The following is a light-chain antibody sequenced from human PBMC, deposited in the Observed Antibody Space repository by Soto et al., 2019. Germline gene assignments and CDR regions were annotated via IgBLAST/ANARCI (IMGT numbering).Light chain of an antibody. CDR2: GAS. J-gene: IGKJ4*01. Sequence: EIVLTQSPGTLSLSPGERATLSCRASQSLTTRCLAWYQHIPGQAPRLLIYGASSRATGTPDRFSGSGSGTEFTLTISRLEAEDFAVFYCQHYGSTPLTFGGGTKVDI. CDR1: QSLTTRC. CDR3: QHYGSTPLT. V-gene: IGKV3-20*01.